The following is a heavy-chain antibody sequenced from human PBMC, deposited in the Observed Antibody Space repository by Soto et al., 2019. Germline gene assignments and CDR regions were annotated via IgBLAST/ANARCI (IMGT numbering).Heavy chain of an antibody. Sequence: QVQLVQSGAEVKKPGSSVKVSCKASGGTFSSYAISWVRQAPGQGLEWMGGIIPIFGTANYAQKFQGRVTIPADESTSTAYMELSSLRSEDTAVYYCARDFPPSGLCSGGSCYSSFDYWGQGTLVTVSS. CDR1: GGTFSSYA. D-gene: IGHD2-15*01. CDR2: IIPIFGTA. J-gene: IGHJ4*02. CDR3: ARDFPPSGLCSGGSCYSSFDY. V-gene: IGHV1-69*01.